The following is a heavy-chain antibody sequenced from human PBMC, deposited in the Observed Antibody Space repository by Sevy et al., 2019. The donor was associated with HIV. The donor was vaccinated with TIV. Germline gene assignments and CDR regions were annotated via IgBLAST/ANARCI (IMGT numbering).Heavy chain of an antibody. V-gene: IGHV3-53*01. J-gene: IGHJ6*02. D-gene: IGHD2-15*01. CDR1: GFTLTNEF. CDR2: VYSGGAT. Sequence: GGSLRLSCAVSGFTLTNEFFSWVRQAPGKGLEWVAVVYSGGATYYADSVKGRFTISRDKSKSTLYLQMKSLRAEDTAVYYCARVGYCRGRTCFSGLYYAMDVRGQGTTVTVSS. CDR3: ARVGYCRGRTCFSGLYYAMDV.